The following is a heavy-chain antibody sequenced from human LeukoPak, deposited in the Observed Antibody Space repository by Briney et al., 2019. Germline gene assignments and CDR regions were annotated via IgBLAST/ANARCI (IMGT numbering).Heavy chain of an antibody. D-gene: IGHD3-16*02. CDR1: GGSIDSTNW. CDR2: IHHDGRI. CDR3: ARSHGHLWGNYPDY. J-gene: IGHJ4*02. Sequence: SETLSLTCDVSGGSIDSTNWWNWVRQPPGKGLEWIGEIHHDGRINYNPSLKSRVTLSVDKSKNQFSLRLNSVTAADTAMYYCARSHGHLWGNYPDYWGQGPLVTVSS. V-gene: IGHV4/OR15-8*01.